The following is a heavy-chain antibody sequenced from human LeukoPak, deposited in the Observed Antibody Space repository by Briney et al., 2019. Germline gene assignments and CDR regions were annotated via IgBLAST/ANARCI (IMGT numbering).Heavy chain of an antibody. CDR2: ISYDGSNK. D-gene: IGHD7-27*01. V-gene: IGHV3-30*18. CDR3: AKIQTGRDPFDY. Sequence: SGGSLTLSCATSGFTFTTYWMNWVRQAPGKGLEWVAVISYDGSNKYYADSVKGRFTISRDNSKNTLYLQMNSLRAEDTAVYYCAKIQTGRDPFDYWGQGTLVTVSS. CDR1: GFTFTTYW. J-gene: IGHJ4*02.